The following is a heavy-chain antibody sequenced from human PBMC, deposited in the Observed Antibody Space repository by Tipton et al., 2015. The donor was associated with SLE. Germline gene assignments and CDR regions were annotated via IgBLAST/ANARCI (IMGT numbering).Heavy chain of an antibody. D-gene: IGHD6-13*01. Sequence: LRLSCAVSGGSISSGAYSWSWIRQPPGKGLEWIGYIYHSGSTYYNPSLKSRVTISVDRSKNQFSLKLSSVTAADTAVYYCARAELTAASRRGAFDYWGQGTLVTVSS. CDR1: GGSISSGAYS. J-gene: IGHJ4*02. CDR3: ARAELTAASRRGAFDY. V-gene: IGHV4-30-2*01. CDR2: IYHSGST.